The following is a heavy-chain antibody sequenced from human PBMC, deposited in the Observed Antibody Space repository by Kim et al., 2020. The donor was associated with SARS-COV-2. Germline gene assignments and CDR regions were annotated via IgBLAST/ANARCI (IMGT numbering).Heavy chain of an antibody. CDR2: MNPNSGNT. J-gene: IGHJ6*03. CDR1: GYTFTSYD. V-gene: IGHV1-8*01. D-gene: IGHD6-13*01. CDR3: ARGCRGKGIAAAGSLYYYYYMDV. Sequence: ASVKVSCKASGYTFTSYDINWVRQATGQGLEWMGWMNPNSGNTGYAQKFQGRVTMTRNTSISTAYMELSSLRSEDTAVYYCARGCRGKGIAAAGSLYYYYYMDVWGKGTTVTVSS.